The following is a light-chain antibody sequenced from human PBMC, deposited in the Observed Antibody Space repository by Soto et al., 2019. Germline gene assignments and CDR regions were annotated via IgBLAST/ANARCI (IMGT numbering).Light chain of an antibody. CDR1: SSDVGGYNY. V-gene: IGLV2-14*01. CDR2: DVS. J-gene: IGLJ1*01. Sequence: QAVLTQPASVSGCPGQSITISCTGTSSDVGGYNYVSWYQQHPGKAPKFMIYDVSNRPSGVSNRFSGSKSDNTASLTISGLQAEDEADYYCSSYTTSNTRQIVFGTGTKVTVL. CDR3: SSYTTSNTRQIV.